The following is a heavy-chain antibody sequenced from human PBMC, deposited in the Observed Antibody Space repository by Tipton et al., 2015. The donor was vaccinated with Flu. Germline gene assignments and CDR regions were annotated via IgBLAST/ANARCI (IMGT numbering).Heavy chain of an antibody. D-gene: IGHD3-3*01. V-gene: IGHV3-43*01. Sequence: GSLRLSCAASGFTFDDYTMHWVRQAPGKGLEWVSLISWDGGSTYYADSVKGRFTISRDNSKNSLYLQMNSLRTEDTALYYCAKDVYRGGYRFWSGYYTAYYYGMDVWGQGTTVTVSS. CDR2: ISWDGGST. CDR1: GFTFDDYT. CDR3: AKDVYRGGYRFWSGYYTAYYYGMDV. J-gene: IGHJ6*02.